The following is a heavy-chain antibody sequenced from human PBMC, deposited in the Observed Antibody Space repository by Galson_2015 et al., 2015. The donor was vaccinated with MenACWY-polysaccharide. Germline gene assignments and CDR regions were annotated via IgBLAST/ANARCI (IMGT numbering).Heavy chain of an antibody. CDR2: ISAGNGRT. CDR1: GYIFTNYA. J-gene: IGHJ4*02. D-gene: IGHD6-19*01. Sequence: SVKVSCKASGYIFTNYAMHWVRQAPGQSFEWMGWISAGNGRTEYSQKFQGRVTITRDTSASTAYMEVSSLRSEDTAVYYCARDSENLDYWGQGTLATVSS. V-gene: IGHV1-3*01. CDR3: ARDSENLDY.